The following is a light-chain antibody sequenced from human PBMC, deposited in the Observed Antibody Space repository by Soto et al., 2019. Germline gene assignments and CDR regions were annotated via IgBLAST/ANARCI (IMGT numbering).Light chain of an antibody. V-gene: IGKV3-11*01. CDR3: QHRMNWPLT. Sequence: IVLTQSPAPLSLSPGERATLSCTASQTVSSYLLWYQQKPGQAPRLLLYDASNRASGTPARFSGSWSETDFTLTISSLEPEDVTVYYCQHRMNWPLTFGQGTRLEIK. CDR2: DAS. CDR1: QTVSSY. J-gene: IGKJ5*01.